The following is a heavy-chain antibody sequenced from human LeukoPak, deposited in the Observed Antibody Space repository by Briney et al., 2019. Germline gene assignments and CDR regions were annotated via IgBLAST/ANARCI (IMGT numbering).Heavy chain of an antibody. CDR1: GGSIKNDGYY. J-gene: IGHJ6*02. CDR3: VRRLSYYFGVDV. CDR2: ISYSGDT. Sequence: SETLSLTCTVSGGSIKNDGYYWGWIRQPPGKGLGWIGSISYSGDTYYNPSLKSRVTISVDPSKNQLSLKLRSVTAADTAVYYCVRRLSYYFGVDVWGPGTTVIVSS. V-gene: IGHV4-39*01.